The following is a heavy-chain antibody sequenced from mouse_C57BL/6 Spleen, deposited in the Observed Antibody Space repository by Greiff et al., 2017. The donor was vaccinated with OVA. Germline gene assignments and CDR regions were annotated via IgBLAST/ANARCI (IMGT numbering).Heavy chain of an antibody. V-gene: IGHV1-59*01. CDR2: IDPSDSYT. J-gene: IGHJ2*01. D-gene: IGHD1-3*01. CDR3: ARSKSIPDY. Sequence: VQLQQPGAELVRPGTSVKLSCKASGYTFTSYWMHWVKQRPGQGLEWIGVIDPSDSYTNYNQKFKGKATLTVDTSSSTAYMQLSSLTSEDSAVYYCARSKSIPDYWGQGTTLTVSS. CDR1: GYTFTSYW.